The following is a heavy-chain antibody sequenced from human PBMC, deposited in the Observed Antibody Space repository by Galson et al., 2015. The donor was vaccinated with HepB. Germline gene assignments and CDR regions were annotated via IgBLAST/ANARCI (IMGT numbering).Heavy chain of an antibody. J-gene: IGHJ3*02. CDR1: GYTFTSYG. Sequence: SVKVSCKASGYTFTSYGISWVRQAPGQGLEWMGWISAYNGNTNYAQKLQGRVTMTTDTSTSPAYMELRSLRSDDAAVYYCAREALGYSYRYAAFDIWGQGTMVTVSS. CDR2: ISAYNGNT. CDR3: AREALGYSYRYAAFDI. V-gene: IGHV1-18*01. D-gene: IGHD5-18*01.